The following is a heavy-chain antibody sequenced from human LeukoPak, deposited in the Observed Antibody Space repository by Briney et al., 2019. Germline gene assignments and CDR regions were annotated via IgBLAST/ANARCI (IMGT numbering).Heavy chain of an antibody. J-gene: IGHJ4*02. CDR2: ISAYNGNT. CDR1: GYTFTSYG. D-gene: IGHD3-10*01. V-gene: IGHV1-18*04. CDR3: ARDLVTDGGFGEAY. Sequence: ASVKVSCKASGYTFTSYGISWVRQAPGQGLEWMGWISAYNGNTNYAQKLQGRVTMTTDTSTSTAYTELRSLRSDDTAVYYCARDLVTDGGFGEAYWGQGTLVTVSS.